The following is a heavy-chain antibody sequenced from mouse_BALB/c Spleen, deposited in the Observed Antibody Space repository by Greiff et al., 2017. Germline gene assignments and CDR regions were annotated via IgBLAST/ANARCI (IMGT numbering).Heavy chain of an antibody. D-gene: IGHD1-1*01. CDR3: ARPHYYGSSYGYWYFDV. CDR1: GYAFSNYL. J-gene: IGHJ1*01. CDR2: INPGSGGT. Sequence: QVQLQQSGAELVRPGTSVKVSCKASGYAFSNYLIEWVKQRPGQGLEWIGVINPGSGGTNYNEKFKGKATLTADKSSNTAYLQLSSLTSEDTAVYYCARPHYYGSSYGYWYFDVWGAGTTVTVSS. V-gene: IGHV1-54*02.